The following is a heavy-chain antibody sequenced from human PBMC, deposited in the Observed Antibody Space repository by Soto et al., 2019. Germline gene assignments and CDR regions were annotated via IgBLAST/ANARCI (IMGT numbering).Heavy chain of an antibody. CDR3: ARDTAHGDYVEAFSYRRFDT. V-gene: IGHV1-18*01. D-gene: IGHD4-17*01. CDR2: ISAYNGNT. CDR1: GYTFTSYG. J-gene: IGHJ5*01. Sequence: AAVKVSCKASGYTFTSYGISCVRQAPGQGLEWMGWISAYNGNTNYAQKLQGRVTMTTDTSTSTAYMELRSLRSDDTAVYYCARDTAHGDYVEAFSYRRFDTWG.